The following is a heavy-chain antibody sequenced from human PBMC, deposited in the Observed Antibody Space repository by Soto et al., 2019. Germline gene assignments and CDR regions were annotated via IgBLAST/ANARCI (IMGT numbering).Heavy chain of an antibody. CDR1: GYKFTSYW. D-gene: IGHD3-22*01. CDR2: IFPSDSYT. CDR3: ARKDKSGYFNWFDP. V-gene: IGHV5-51*01. J-gene: IGHJ5*02. Sequence: PXESVKISCRTSGYKFTSYWIAWVRQIPGKGLEWMGIIFPSDSYTRYSPSFQGQVTISADRSTSTVFLQWASLKASDTAVYFCARKDKSGYFNWFDPWGQGTLVTVSS.